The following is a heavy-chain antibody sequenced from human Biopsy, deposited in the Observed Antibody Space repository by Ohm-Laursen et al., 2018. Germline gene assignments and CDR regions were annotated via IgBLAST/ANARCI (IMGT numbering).Heavy chain of an antibody. CDR2: ISSDGTKE. D-gene: IGHD5-24*01. CDR1: GFGVNTYG. Sequence: SLRLSCTASGFGVNTYGMHWVRQGPGKGLEWVSVISSDGTKELYADSVKGRFTISRDNSKNTLYLQMNSLRVEDTAVYYCARGPSGVATIGRGQGTLVTVSS. V-gene: IGHV3-30*03. CDR3: ARGPSGVATIG. J-gene: IGHJ4*02.